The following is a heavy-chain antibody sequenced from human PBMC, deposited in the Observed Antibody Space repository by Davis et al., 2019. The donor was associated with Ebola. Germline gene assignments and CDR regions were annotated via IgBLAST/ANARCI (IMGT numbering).Heavy chain of an antibody. J-gene: IGHJ6*02. V-gene: IGHV3-30-3*01. CDR3: AQGYSGYDGYYYYGMDV. D-gene: IGHD5-12*01. Sequence: GESLKISCAASVFTFSSYAMHWVRQAPGKGLEGVAVISYDGSNKYYADSVKGRFTISRDNSKNTLYLQMNSLRAEDTAVYYCAQGYSGYDGYYYYGMDVWGQGTTVTVSS. CDR2: ISYDGSNK. CDR1: VFTFSSYA.